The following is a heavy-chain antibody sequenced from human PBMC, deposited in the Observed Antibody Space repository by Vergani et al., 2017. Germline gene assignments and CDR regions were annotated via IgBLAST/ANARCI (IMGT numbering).Heavy chain of an antibody. CDR2: FDPEHGEV. D-gene: IGHD3-22*01. CDR3: AIGADYYDGSSGYLDF. J-gene: IGHJ4*03. V-gene: IGHV1-24*01. Sequence: QVQLVQSGSEVRKPGASVKVSCQVSGYSLTELTIHWVRQAPGKGLEWMGGFDPEHGEVTFAHHIKGRVTMTEDRSTDTAYMELSSLRTEDTALSYCAIGADYYDGSSGYLDFWGQGTLVTVSS. CDR1: GYSLTELT.